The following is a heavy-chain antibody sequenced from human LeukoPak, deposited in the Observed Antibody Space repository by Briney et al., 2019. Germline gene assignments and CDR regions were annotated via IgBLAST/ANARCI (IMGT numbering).Heavy chain of an antibody. Sequence: PGGSLRLSCAASGFTFSSSAMSWVRQAPGKGLEWVSAISNNGGYTYYADSVQGRFTISRDNSKSTLCLQMNSLRAEDTAVYYCASLTYYYDSSGYSPHFDYWGQGTLVTVSS. CDR3: ASLTYYYDSSGYSPHFDY. CDR2: ISNNGGYT. CDR1: GFTFSSSA. D-gene: IGHD3-22*01. V-gene: IGHV3-23*01. J-gene: IGHJ4*02.